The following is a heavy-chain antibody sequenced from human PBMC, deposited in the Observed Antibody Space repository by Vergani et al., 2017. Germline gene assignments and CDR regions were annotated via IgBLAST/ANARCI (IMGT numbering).Heavy chain of an antibody. CDR1: GCSISSTYY. Sequence: QVQLQESGPGLVKPSETLSLTCAVSGCSISSTYYWGWIRQPPGKGLEWIGSIYHSGSTYNNPSLKSRVTISVDTSKNQFSLKLSSVTAADTAVYYCARHRGDNDRGGMDVWGQGTTVTVSS. J-gene: IGHJ6*02. D-gene: IGHD2-21*02. CDR2: IYHSGST. CDR3: ARHRGDNDRGGMDV. V-gene: IGHV4-38-2*01.